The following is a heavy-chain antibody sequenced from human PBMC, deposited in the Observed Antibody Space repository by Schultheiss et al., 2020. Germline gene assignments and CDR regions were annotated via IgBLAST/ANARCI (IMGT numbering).Heavy chain of an antibody. CDR3: ARPTSSPGSYLIDQ. Sequence: GGSLRLSCAASGFTFSSYSMNWVRQAPGKGLEWVSAISDSGGSTGYADSVKGRFTISRDNSKNTVSLQMTSLRPEDSAVYYCARPTSSPGSYLIDQWGQGTLVTVSS. J-gene: IGHJ4*02. CDR2: ISDSGGST. V-gene: IGHV3-21*01. D-gene: IGHD2/OR15-2a*01. CDR1: GFTFSSYS.